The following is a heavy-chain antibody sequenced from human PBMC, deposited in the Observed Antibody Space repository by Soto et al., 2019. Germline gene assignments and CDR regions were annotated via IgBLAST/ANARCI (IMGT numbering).Heavy chain of an antibody. CDR2: IYYSGST. D-gene: IGHD3-10*01. CDR3: ATGYNYGSGSRGGWFDP. CDR1: GGYISSSRYY. V-gene: IGHV4-39*01. J-gene: IGHJ5*02. Sequence: QLQLQESGPGLVKPSETLSLTCTVSGGYISSSRYYWGWIRQPPGKGLEWIGSIYYSGSTYYNQFLKSRVAISVDTSKNQFSLKLTSFTDEDTAVYYCATGYNYGSGSRGGWFDPWGQGTLVTVSS.